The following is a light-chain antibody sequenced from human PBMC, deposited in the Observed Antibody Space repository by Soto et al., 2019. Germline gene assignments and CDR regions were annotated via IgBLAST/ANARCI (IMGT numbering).Light chain of an antibody. CDR1: QGISSY. CDR2: AAS. V-gene: IGKV1-9*01. CDR3: QQLASYPLT. Sequence: DLQLTQSPSFLSASVGDRVTITCRASQGISSYLAWYQQKPGKAPKLLIYAASTLQSGVPSRFSGSGSGTEFTLTISSLQPEDSATYYCQQLASYPLTFGGGTKVEIK. J-gene: IGKJ4*01.